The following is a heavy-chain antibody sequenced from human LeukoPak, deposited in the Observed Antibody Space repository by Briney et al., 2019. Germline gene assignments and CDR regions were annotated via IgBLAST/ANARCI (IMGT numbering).Heavy chain of an antibody. CDR2: FDPEDGET. CDR3: ATGRAPWDYGAY. Sequence: ASVKVSCKASGYTFTGYYMHWVRQAPGQGLEWMGGFDPEDGETIYAQKFQGRVTMTEDTSTDTAYMELSSLRSEDTAVYYCATGRAPWDYGAYWGQGTLVTVSS. J-gene: IGHJ4*02. V-gene: IGHV1-24*01. CDR1: GYTFTGYY.